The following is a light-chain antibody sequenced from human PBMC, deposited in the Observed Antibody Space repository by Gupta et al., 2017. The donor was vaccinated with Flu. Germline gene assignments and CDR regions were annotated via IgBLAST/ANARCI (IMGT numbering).Light chain of an antibody. J-gene: IGLJ1*01. V-gene: IGLV1-51*02. CDR1: SSSPAINP. Sequence: QPVLTPPPSVSAAPGTTITISCSEASSSPAINPFSWDQQLPGRPPRVVIYEDHRRPSWIPDRFSGSRSGASASLDITGLQSEDEADYCCGTWDESLGVGVFGPGTKVTVL. CDR2: EDH. CDR3: GTWDESLGVGV.